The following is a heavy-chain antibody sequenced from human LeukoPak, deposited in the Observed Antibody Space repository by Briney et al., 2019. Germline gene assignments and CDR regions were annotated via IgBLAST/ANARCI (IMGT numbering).Heavy chain of an antibody. V-gene: IGHV4-59*08. D-gene: IGHD7-27*01. CDR1: GGSISSYY. Sequence: PSETLSLTCTVSGGSISSYYWNWIRQPPGKGLEWIGYIHYSGSTNYNPSLKSRVTISVDTSKNLFSLRLTSVTAADTAVYYCARHSQHSRDLGSARNFDYWGQGTLVTVSS. CDR2: IHYSGST. J-gene: IGHJ4*02. CDR3: ARHSQHSRDLGSARNFDY.